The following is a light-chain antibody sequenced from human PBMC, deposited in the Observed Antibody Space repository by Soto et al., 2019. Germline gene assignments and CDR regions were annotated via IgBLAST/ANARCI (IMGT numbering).Light chain of an antibody. CDR3: QQYATPPRT. J-gene: IGKJ1*01. V-gene: IGKV3-20*01. Sequence: EIVLTQSPGTLSLSQGEKATLSCKASQTVSSNYLAWYQQKPGQAPKLLIYGAYIRAAGIPDRFSGSVSGTDFTVTISRLEPEDFAVYYCQQYATPPRTFGQGTRVEIK. CDR2: GAY. CDR1: QTVSSNY.